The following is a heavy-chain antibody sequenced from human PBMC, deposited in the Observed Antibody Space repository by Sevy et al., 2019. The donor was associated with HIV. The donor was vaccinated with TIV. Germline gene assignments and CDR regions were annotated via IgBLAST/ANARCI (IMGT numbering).Heavy chain of an antibody. Sequence: GGSLRLSCAASGFTFSSYEMNWVRQAPGKGLQWVSYISSSGTTIYYVDSVKGRFTISRDNAKNSLYLQMNSLRAQDTAVYYWERNWAAAPGGGGFYYGMDVWGQGTTVTVSS. V-gene: IGHV3-48*03. CDR1: GFTFSSYE. CDR2: ISSSGTTI. CDR3: ERNWAAAPGGGGFYYGMDV. D-gene: IGHD6-13*01. J-gene: IGHJ6*02.